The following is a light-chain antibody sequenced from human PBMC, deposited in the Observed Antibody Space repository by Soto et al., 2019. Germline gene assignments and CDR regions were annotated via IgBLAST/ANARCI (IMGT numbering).Light chain of an antibody. J-gene: IGKJ2*01. V-gene: IGKV4-1*01. CDR3: QQYYSTLYT. CDR2: WAS. Sequence: DIVMTQSPDSLAVSLGERATINCKSSQSILYSSINKNYLAWYQQKPGQPPKLLIYWASTRESGVPDRFSGSGSGTDFTLTISSLQAEDVAVYYCQQYYSTLYTFGQGTKLEIK. CDR1: QSILYSSINKNY.